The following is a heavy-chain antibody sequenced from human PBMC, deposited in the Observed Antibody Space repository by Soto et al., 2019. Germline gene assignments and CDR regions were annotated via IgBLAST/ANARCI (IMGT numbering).Heavy chain of an antibody. CDR2: IKQDGSEK. CDR1: GFTFSSYW. V-gene: IGHV3-7*03. D-gene: IGHD6-19*01. J-gene: IGHJ4*02. Sequence: GGSLRLSCAASGFTFSSYWMSWVRQAPGKGLEWVANIKQDGSEKYYVDSVKGRFTISRDNAKNSLYLQMNSLRAEDTAVYYCARDRYSSGWGFDYWGQGTLVTVSS. CDR3: ARDRYSSGWGFDY.